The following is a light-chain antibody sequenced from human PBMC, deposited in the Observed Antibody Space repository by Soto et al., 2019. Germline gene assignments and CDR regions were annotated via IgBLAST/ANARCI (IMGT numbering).Light chain of an antibody. CDR2: NDN. CDR3: AAWYDSLKGLV. CDR1: SSNIGSPI. V-gene: IGLV1-44*01. Sequence: QSVLTQPTSASGTPGQRVTITCSGRSSNIGSPIVNWCQQLPGTAPQLLIYNDNQRPSGVPDRVSGSKSDTSASLAISGLQSEDEADYYCAAWYDSLKGLVFGGGTKVTVL. J-gene: IGLJ3*02.